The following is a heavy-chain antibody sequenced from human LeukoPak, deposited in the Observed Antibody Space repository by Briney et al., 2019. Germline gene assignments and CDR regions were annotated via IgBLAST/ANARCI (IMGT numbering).Heavy chain of an antibody. CDR1: GYSFSNYW. CDR2: IYPGDSDT. V-gene: IGHV5-51*01. Sequence: GESLKISCKGSGYSFSNYWIGWVRQMPGEGLEWMGIIYPGDSDTRYSPSFQGQVTMSADKSISTAYLQWSSLKASDTAMYYCARQIIAAAGRNFDYWGQGTLVTVSS. D-gene: IGHD6-13*01. J-gene: IGHJ4*02. CDR3: ARQIIAAAGRNFDY.